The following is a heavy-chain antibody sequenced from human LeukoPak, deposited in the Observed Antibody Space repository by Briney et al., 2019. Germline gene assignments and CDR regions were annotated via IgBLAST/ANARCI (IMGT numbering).Heavy chain of an antibody. D-gene: IGHD5-24*01. CDR3: VVAIISAEYFQH. CDR2: IRSKANSYAT. J-gene: IGHJ1*01. V-gene: IGHV3-73*01. CDR1: GFTFSGSA. Sequence: GGSLRLSCAASGFTFSGSAMHWVRQASGKGLEWVGRIRSKANSYATAYAASVKGRFTISRDDSKNTAYLQMNSLKTEDTAVYYCVVAIISAEYFQHWGQGTLVTVSS.